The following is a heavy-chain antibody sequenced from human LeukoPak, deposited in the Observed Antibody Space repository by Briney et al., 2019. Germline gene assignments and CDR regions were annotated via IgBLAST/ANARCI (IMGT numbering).Heavy chain of an antibody. V-gene: IGHV4-38-2*02. CDR2: IYHSGST. J-gene: IGHJ4*02. D-gene: IGHD4-17*01. CDR1: GYSISTGYY. CDR3: ARDPTAEYYFDY. Sequence: PSETLSLTCAVSGYSISTGYYWRWIRQPPGKGLEWIGSIYHSGSTYYNPSLKSRLTISVDTSKNQFSLKLSSVTAADTAVYYCARDPTAEYYFDYWGQGTLVTASS.